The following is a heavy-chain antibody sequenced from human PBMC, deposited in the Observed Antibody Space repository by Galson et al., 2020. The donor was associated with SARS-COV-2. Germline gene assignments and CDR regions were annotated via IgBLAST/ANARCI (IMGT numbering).Heavy chain of an antibody. CDR3: ARDSLIRVRAAVTGY. J-gene: IGHJ4*02. CDR1: GFTFSSYG. V-gene: IGHV3-33*01. CDR2: IWYDGSNK. D-gene: IGHD6-19*01. Sequence: GESLKISCAASGFTFSSYGMHWVRQAPGKGLEWVAVIWYDGSNKYYADSVKGRFTISRDNSKNTLYLQMNSLRAEDTAVYYCARDSLIRVRAAVTGYWGQGTLVTVSS.